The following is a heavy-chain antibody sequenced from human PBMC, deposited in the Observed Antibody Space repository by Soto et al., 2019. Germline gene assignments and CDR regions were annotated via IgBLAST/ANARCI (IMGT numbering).Heavy chain of an antibody. Sequence: EVQLVESGGDLVQPGGSLRLSCAASGFTVSSHYMNWVRQAPGQGLEWVSLIQSGGSTFYADSVKGGFTISRDKSKNTLFLQMNSLRVEDTAMYYCSRDDVYCSGGSCYGVPTDVWGRGTTVTVSS. CDR1: GFTVSSHY. D-gene: IGHD2-15*01. J-gene: IGHJ6*04. V-gene: IGHV3-66*01. CDR2: IQSGGST. CDR3: SRDDVYCSGGSCYGVPTDV.